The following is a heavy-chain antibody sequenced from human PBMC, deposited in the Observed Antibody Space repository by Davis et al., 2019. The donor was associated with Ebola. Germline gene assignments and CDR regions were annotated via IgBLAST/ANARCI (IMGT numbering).Heavy chain of an antibody. Sequence: SETLSLTCTVSGGSISSYYWGWIRQPPGRGLDWIGYINYRGSTNYNPSLKSRVTISVDTSKNQFSLKLSSVTAADTAVYYCARRGIPTFYGMDVWGQGTTVTVSS. CDR1: GGSISSYY. J-gene: IGHJ6*02. D-gene: IGHD2-2*02. CDR3: ARRGIPTFYGMDV. CDR2: INYRGST. V-gene: IGHV4-59*08.